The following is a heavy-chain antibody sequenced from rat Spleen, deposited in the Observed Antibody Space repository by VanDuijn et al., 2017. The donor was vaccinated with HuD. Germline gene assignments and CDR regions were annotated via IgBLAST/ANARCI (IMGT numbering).Heavy chain of an antibody. CDR3: ARRYDFDY. CDR1: GFTFSSSW. Sequence: EVQVVETGGGLVQPGRSLKLSCVASGFTFSSSWMYWIRQAPTKGLEWVATISFDGISTYYRDSVQGRFTISRDNAKSALYLQMDSLRSEDTATYYCARRYDFDYWGQGVMVTVSS. J-gene: IGHJ2*01. D-gene: IGHD2-1*01. V-gene: IGHV5-29*01. CDR2: ISFDGIST.